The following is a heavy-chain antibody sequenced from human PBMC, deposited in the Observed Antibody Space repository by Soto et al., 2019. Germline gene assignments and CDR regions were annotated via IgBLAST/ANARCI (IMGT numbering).Heavy chain of an antibody. V-gene: IGHV1-8*01. Sequence: QVQLVQSGAEVKKPGASVKVSCKASGYTFTSYDINWVRQATGQGLEWMGWMNPNSGNTVYAQKFQGRVTMTRNTSISTAYMELSTLRSEDTAVYSCARGHSSSWYVCDYWGQGTLVTVSS. D-gene: IGHD6-13*01. CDR1: GYTFTSYD. J-gene: IGHJ4*02. CDR2: MNPNSGNT. CDR3: ARGHSSSWYVCDY.